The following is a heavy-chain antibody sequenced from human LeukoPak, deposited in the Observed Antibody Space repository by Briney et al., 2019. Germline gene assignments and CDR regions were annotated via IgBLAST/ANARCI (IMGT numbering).Heavy chain of an antibody. J-gene: IGHJ5*02. CDR1: GGTFSSYA. CDR3: AKRATRGWFDP. V-gene: IGHV1-69*04. CDR2: IIPILGIA. D-gene: IGHD3-10*01. Sequence: SVKVSCKASGGTFSSYAISRVRQAPGQGLEWMGRIIPILGIANYAQKFQGRVTITADKSTSTAYMELSSLRSEDTAVYYCAKRATRGWFDPWGQGTLVTVSS.